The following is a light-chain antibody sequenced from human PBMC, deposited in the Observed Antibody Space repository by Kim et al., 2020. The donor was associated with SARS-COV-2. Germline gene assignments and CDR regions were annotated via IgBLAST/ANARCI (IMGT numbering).Light chain of an antibody. CDR2: GAS. J-gene: IGKJ2*01. V-gene: IGKV3-15*01. CDR1: QSISRG. Sequence: LSVSPGETVTLSCTASQSISRGLAWYRQKPGQAPRLLIYGASTRISAFPARFSGSGSGTEFTLTISSLQSEDFAVYYCQQYNNGYTFGQGTKLEI. CDR3: QQYNNGYT.